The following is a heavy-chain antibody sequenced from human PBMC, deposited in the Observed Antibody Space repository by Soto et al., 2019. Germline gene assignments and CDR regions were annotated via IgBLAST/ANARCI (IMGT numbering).Heavy chain of an antibody. V-gene: IGHV1-3*01. Sequence: VASVKVSCKASGYTFTSYAVHWVRQAPGQRLEWLAWINGGSGNTKYSQKFQDRVTITRDTSASTAYMELSSLRSEDTAIYYCARESLWFGELLSYFDYWGQGTLVTVSS. J-gene: IGHJ4*02. CDR2: INGGSGNT. CDR1: GYTFTSYA. D-gene: IGHD3-10*01. CDR3: ARESLWFGELLSYFDY.